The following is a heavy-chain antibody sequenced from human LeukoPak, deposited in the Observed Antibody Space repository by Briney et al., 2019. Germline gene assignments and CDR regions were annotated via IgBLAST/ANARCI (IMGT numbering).Heavy chain of an antibody. Sequence: PSETLSLTCTVSGGSISSSSYYWGWIRQPPGKGLEWIGSIYYSGSTYYNPSLKSRVTISVDTSKNQFSLKLSSVTAADTAVYYCARDRADIVVVPAATDYYYMDVWGKGTTVTVSS. V-gene: IGHV4-39*07. J-gene: IGHJ6*03. CDR1: GGSISSSSYY. CDR3: ARDRADIVVVPAATDYYYMDV. D-gene: IGHD2-2*01. CDR2: IYYSGST.